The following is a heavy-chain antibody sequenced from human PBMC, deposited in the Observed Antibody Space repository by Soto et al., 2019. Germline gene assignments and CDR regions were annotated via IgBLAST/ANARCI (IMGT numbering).Heavy chain of an antibody. J-gene: IGHJ4*02. D-gene: IGHD4-4*01. V-gene: IGHV1-18*01. CDR2: ISGYNGKT. Sequence: QVQLVQSGAAVKKPGASVKVSCKASGYTLTSYGISWVRQAPGQGLEWMGWISGYNGKTKFAQMHQGRVTMTTDTSTSTAYMELRSLRSDDTAVYYCGRDLVTVTTPFFDYWGQGTLVTVSS. CDR3: GRDLVTVTTPFFDY. CDR1: GYTLTSYG.